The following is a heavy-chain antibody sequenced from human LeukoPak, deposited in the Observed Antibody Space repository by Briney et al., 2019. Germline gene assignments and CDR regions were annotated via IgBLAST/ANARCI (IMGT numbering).Heavy chain of an antibody. CDR1: GFTFSSHW. Sequence: PGGSLRLSCAASGFTFSSHWMHWVRQAPGKGLVWVSRIKDDGSHTNYADSVKGRFTISRDNAKNTLSLQMNGLRAEDTAVYYCARGSGTITAIEEWGQGTLVTVSP. V-gene: IGHV3-74*01. CDR3: ARGSGTITAIEE. CDR2: IKDDGSHT. J-gene: IGHJ4*02. D-gene: IGHD6-25*01.